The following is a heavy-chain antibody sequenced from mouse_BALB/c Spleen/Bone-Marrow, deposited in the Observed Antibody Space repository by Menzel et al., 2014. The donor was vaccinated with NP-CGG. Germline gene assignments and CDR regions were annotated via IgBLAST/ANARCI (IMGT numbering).Heavy chain of an antibody. CDR2: IYPGDGST. Sequence: VKLMESGPELVKPGASVKMSCKASCYTFTSYYIHWVKRRPGQGLEWIGWIYPGDGSTKYNEKFKGKTTLTADKSSSTAYMLLSSLTSEDSAIYFCARGDYYYGSSRAWFAYWGQGTLVTVSA. CDR3: ARGDYYYGSSRAWFAY. CDR1: CYTFTSYY. D-gene: IGHD1-1*01. V-gene: IGHV1S56*01. J-gene: IGHJ3*01.